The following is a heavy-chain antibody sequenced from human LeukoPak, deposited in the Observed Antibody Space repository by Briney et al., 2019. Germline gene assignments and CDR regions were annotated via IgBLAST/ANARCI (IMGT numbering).Heavy chain of an antibody. CDR1: GGSIGSYY. CDR3: ARGRSGGDWFDP. Sequence: SETLSLTCTVSGGSIGSYYWSWIRQPPGKGLEWIGYIHDTGSTKYNPSLKSRVTISVDASRNHLSLKLTSVTAADTAVYYCARGRSGGDWFDPWGQGTLVTVSS. CDR2: IHDTGST. V-gene: IGHV4-59*01. D-gene: IGHD3-10*01. J-gene: IGHJ5*02.